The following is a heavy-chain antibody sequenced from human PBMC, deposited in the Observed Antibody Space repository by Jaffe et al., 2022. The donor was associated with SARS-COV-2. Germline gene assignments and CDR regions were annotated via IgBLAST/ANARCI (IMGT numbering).Heavy chain of an antibody. V-gene: IGHV3-15*01. CDR3: TTPTYYFDTSEWGY. Sequence: EVQLVESGGGLVKPGGSLRLSCAVSGLTFSNAWMSWVRQAPGKGLDWVGLIKGKTDGGTTDYAAPVKGRFTISRDDSKNTLYLQMNSLKTEDTAVYYCTTPTYYFDTSEWGYWGQGTLVTVSS. CDR1: GLTFSNAW. J-gene: IGHJ4*02. D-gene: IGHD3-22*01. CDR2: IKGKTDGGTT.